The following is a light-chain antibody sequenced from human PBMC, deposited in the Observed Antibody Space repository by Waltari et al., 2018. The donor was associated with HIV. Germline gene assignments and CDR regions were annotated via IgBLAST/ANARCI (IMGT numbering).Light chain of an antibody. Sequence: QSALTQPASVSGSPGQSITMSCTGTSSDVGGYNYVSWYQQHPGKAPKIIIYEVSNRPSGVSNRFSGSKSGNTASLTISGLQAEDEADYYCSSYTGSSTRYVFGTVTKVTVL. CDR2: EVS. V-gene: IGLV2-14*01. CDR3: SSYTGSSTRYV. CDR1: SSDVGGYNY. J-gene: IGLJ1*01.